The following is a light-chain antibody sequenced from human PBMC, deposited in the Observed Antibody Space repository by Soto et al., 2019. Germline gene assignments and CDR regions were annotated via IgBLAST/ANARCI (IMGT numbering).Light chain of an antibody. CDR3: ASWDDSLNGVV. CDR1: SSNIGRNS. J-gene: IGLJ2*01. V-gene: IGLV1-44*01. CDR2: SNN. Sequence: QAVVTQPHSASGTPGQRVTISCSGNSSNIGRNSVTWYQQLPGTAPKLLMYSNNQRPSGVPDRFSGSKSGTSASLAISGLQSDDEADYHCASWDDSLNGVVFGGGTKVTVL.